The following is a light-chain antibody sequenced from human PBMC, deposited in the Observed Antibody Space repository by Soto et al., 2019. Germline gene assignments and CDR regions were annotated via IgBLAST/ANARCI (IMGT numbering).Light chain of an antibody. Sequence: QSVLTQPASVSGSPGQSITISCTGTSSDAGGYNYVSWYQQHPGKAPKLMIYDVSNRPSGVSNRFSGSKSGNTASLTISGLQAEDEGDYYCSSYTSSSPVVFGGGTQLTVL. CDR1: SSDAGGYNY. CDR2: DVS. CDR3: SSYTSSSPVV. V-gene: IGLV2-14*01. J-gene: IGLJ2*01.